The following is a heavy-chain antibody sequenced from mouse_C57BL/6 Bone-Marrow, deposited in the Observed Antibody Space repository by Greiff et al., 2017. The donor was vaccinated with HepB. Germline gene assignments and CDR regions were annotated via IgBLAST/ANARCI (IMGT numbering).Heavy chain of an antibody. CDR1: GYTFTDYY. CDR3: ASEGFTTVVASPFDY. D-gene: IGHD1-1*01. J-gene: IGHJ2*01. CDR2: IFPGSGRT. V-gene: IGHV1-75*01. Sequence: VKLVESGPELVKPGASVKISCKASGYTFTDYYINWVKQRPGQGLEWIGWIFPGSGRTYYNEKFKGKATLTVDKSSSTAYMLLSSLTSEDSAVYFCASEGFTTVVASPFDYWGQGTTLTVSS.